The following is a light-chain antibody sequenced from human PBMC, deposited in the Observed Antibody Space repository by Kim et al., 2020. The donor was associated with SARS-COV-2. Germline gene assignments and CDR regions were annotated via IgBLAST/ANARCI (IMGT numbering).Light chain of an antibody. CDR3: QQYNNWPPIT. CDR1: QSVSSN. V-gene: IGKV3D-15*01. CDR2: GAS. J-gene: IGKJ5*01. Sequence: SPGERATPSCRASQSVSSNLAWYQQKPGQAPRLLIYGASTRATGIPARFSGSGSGTEFTLTISSLQSEDFAVYSCQQYNNWPPITFGQGTRLEIK.